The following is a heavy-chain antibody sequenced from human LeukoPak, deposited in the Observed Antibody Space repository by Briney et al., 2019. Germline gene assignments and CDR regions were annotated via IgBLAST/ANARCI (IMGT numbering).Heavy chain of an antibody. Sequence: GGSLRLSCAASGFTFSNYAMNWVRQAPGKGLEWVSSISSSSKDKYYADSVKGRFTISRDNSKNTLYLQMNSLRAEDMAVYYCAKHIQLWSYYWGQGTLVTVSS. J-gene: IGHJ4*02. V-gene: IGHV3-23*01. CDR1: GFTFSNYA. D-gene: IGHD5-18*01. CDR3: AKHIQLWSYY. CDR2: ISSSSKDK.